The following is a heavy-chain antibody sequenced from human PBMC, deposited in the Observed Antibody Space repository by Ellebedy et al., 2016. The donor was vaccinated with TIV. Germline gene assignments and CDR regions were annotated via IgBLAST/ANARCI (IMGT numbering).Heavy chain of an antibody. Sequence: GESLKISCAASGFTVSSNYMTWVRQAPGTGLECVSVLYSGVRTYYADSVKDRFTISKDNSKNTVYLQINSLRAEDTAVYYCARGRLSSFDYWGQGTLVTVSS. CDR3: ARGRLSSFDY. CDR2: LYSGVRT. CDR1: GFTVSSNY. J-gene: IGHJ4*02. V-gene: IGHV3-66*01. D-gene: IGHD3-16*02.